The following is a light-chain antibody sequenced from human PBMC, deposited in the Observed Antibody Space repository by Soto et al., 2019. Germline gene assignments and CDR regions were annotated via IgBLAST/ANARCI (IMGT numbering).Light chain of an antibody. CDR2: GAS. V-gene: IGKV3D-15*01. CDR1: QSVGTN. J-gene: IGKJ1*01. Sequence: VMPKNPATLSMSPGGRATLSCRASQSVGTNLAWYQQKPGQSPRLLMYGASTGATGIPARFSGSGSGTEFTLTISSLQSEDFAIYYCQQYNDWTWTFGQGTKV. CDR3: QQYNDWTWT.